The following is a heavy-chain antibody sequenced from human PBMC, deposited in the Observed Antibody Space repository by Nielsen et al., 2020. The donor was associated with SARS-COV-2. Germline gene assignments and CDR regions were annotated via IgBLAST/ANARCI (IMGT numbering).Heavy chain of an antibody. CDR3: ARGVGATQYYYYYYYMDV. CDR2: TRNKANSYTT. J-gene: IGHJ6*03. Sequence: GESLKISCAASGFTFSDHYMDWVRQAPGKGLEWVSRTRNKANSYTTEYAASVKGRFTISRDDSKNSLYLQMNSLKTEDTAVYYCARGVGATQYYYYYYYMDVWGKGTTVTVSS. D-gene: IGHD1-26*01. V-gene: IGHV3-72*01. CDR1: GFTFSDHY.